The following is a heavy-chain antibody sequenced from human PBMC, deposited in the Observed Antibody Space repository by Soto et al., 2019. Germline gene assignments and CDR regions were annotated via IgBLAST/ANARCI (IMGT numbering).Heavy chain of an antibody. CDR2: ISSSGNTI. J-gene: IGHJ4*02. Sequence: GGSLRLSCAASGFTFSDYYMSWIRQAPGKGLEWVSYISSSGNTIYYADSVKGRFTISRDNAKNSLYLQMNSLRAEDTAVYYCARAPAGTSPFFDFWGKGALVTVSS. D-gene: IGHD6-13*01. CDR3: ARAPAGTSPFFDF. V-gene: IGHV3-11*01. CDR1: GFTFSDYY.